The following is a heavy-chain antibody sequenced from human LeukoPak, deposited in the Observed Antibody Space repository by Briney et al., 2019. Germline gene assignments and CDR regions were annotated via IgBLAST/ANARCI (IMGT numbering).Heavy chain of an antibody. CDR1: GFTFSSYS. CDR2: ISSSSSYI. D-gene: IGHD5-12*01. J-gene: IGHJ4*02. CDR3: AKDRATNTFYFDY. V-gene: IGHV3-21*04. Sequence: GGSLRLSCAASGFTFSSYSMNWVRQAPGKGLEWVSSISSSSSYIYYADSVKGRFTISRDNSKNTLYLQMNSLRAEDTAVYYCAKDRATNTFYFDYWGQGTLVTVSS.